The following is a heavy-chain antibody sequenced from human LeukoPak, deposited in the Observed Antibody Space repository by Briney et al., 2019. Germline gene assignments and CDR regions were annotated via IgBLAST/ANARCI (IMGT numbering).Heavy chain of an antibody. CDR1: GFTFSTYW. D-gene: IGHD3-10*01. J-gene: IGHJ4*02. CDR3: ARGDYYGILHYFDY. CDR2: INSDGSSA. V-gene: IGHV3-74*01. Sequence: PGGSLRLSCAASGFTFSTYWMHWVRQAPGKGLVWVSRINSDGSSADYADSVKGRFTISRDNAKNTLYLQMNSLRAEDTAVYYRARGDYYGILHYFDYWGQGTLVTVSS.